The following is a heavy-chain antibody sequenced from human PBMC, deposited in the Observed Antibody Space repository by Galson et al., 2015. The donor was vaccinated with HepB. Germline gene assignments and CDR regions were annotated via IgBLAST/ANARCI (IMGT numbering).Heavy chain of an antibody. V-gene: IGHV3-30*18. CDR1: GFTFSSYG. CDR3: AKNYYYMDV. J-gene: IGHJ6*03. CDR2: ISYDGSNK. Sequence: SLRLSCAASGFTFSSYGMHWVRQAPGKGLEWVAVISYDGSNKYYVDSVKGRFTISRDNSKNTLYLQMNSLRAEDTAVSYCAKNYYYMDVWGKGTTVTVSS.